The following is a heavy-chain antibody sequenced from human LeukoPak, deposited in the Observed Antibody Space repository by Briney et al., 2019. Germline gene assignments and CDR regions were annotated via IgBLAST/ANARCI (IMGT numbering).Heavy chain of an antibody. V-gene: IGHV4-34*01. Sequence: PSETLSLTCAVYGGSFSGYYWSWIRQPPGKGLEWIGEINHSGSTNYNPSLKSRVTISVDTSKNQFSLKLSSVTAADTAVYYCARRRSGYYYGWFAPWGQGTLVTVSS. D-gene: IGHD3-22*01. J-gene: IGHJ5*02. CDR1: GGSFSGYY. CDR2: INHSGST. CDR3: ARRRSGYYYGWFAP.